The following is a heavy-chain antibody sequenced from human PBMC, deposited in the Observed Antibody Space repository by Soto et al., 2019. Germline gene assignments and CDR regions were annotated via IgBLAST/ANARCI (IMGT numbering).Heavy chain of an antibody. J-gene: IGHJ4*02. D-gene: IGHD4-17*01. Sequence: SETLSLTCTVSGGSVTNSSYYGGWIRQSPGKGLEWIGSVYCRWRSYSKSSVKSRVTISVDTSKNRFSLSLNSVTASDTAVYFCVSQRTTVPTQAYFDYWGPGALITVSS. CDR2: VYCRWRS. V-gene: IGHV4-39*01. CDR3: VSQRTTVPTQAYFDY. CDR1: GGSVTNSSYY.